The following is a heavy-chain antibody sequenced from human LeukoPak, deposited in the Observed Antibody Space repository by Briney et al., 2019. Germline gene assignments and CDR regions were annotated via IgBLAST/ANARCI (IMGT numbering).Heavy chain of an antibody. CDR2: IYYSGST. CDR1: GGSISSGGYY. Sequence: SHTLSLTCTVSGGSISSGGYYWSWIRQHPGKGLEWIGYIYYSGSTYYNPSLKSRVTISVDTSKNQFFLKLSSVTAADTAVYYCARLPHGYSYDYFDYWGQGTLVTVSS. CDR3: ARLPHGYSYDYFDY. D-gene: IGHD5-18*01. V-gene: IGHV4-31*03. J-gene: IGHJ4*02.